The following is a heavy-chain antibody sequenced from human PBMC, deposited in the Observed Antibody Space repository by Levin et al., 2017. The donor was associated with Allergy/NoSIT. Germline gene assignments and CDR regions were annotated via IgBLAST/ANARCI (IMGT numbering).Heavy chain of an antibody. J-gene: IGHJ4*02. V-gene: IGHV3-23*01. CDR3: ASCSGGSCYRGPNLDY. CDR2: LLFLFCPP. CDR1: GFTFSSSA. Sequence: LTCAASGFTFSSSAMSWVRQAPGKWLEWVSPLLFLFCPPSSPSSFPGRFTISRDNSKNTLYLQMNSLRAEDTAVYYCASCSGGSCYRGPNLDYWGQGTLVTVSS. D-gene: IGHD2-15*01.